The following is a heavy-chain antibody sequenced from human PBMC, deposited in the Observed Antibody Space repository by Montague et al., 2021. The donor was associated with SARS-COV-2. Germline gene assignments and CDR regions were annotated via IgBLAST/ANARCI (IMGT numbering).Heavy chain of an antibody. D-gene: IGHD1-14*01. J-gene: IGHJ3*02. CDR2: FYSVGST. CDR1: GASVGSSD. CDR3: ARETMTADAFDI. Sequence: LSLTCTVSGASVGSSDWGWIRQSPGKGLEWIGYFYSVGSTDYNPSLKSRATISRDTSKNQFSLKVRSVTAADTAVYYCARETMTADAFDIWGQGTMVTVSS. V-gene: IGHV4-59*02.